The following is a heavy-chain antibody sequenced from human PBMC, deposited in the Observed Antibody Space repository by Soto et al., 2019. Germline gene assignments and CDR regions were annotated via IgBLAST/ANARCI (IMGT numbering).Heavy chain of an antibody. Sequence: QVTLKESGPVLVKPTETLTLTCTVSGFSLTNAGMGVSWIRQPPGKALEWLAHIFSDDERSYNTSLKSRLSISTDTSKSQVVLTLTNVDPVDTATYYCARGTYGVSVDYWGQGTLVTVSS. CDR3: ARGTYGVSVDY. J-gene: IGHJ4*02. CDR1: GFSLTNAGMG. CDR2: IFSDDER. V-gene: IGHV2-26*01. D-gene: IGHD3-10*01.